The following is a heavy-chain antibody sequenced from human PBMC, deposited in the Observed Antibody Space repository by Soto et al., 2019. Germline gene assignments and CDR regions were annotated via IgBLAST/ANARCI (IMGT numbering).Heavy chain of an antibody. CDR3: ARSTIFGVVITHYYYYGMDV. CDR1: GFTFSSYE. CDR2: ISSSGSTI. J-gene: IGHJ6*02. V-gene: IGHV3-48*03. D-gene: IGHD3-3*01. Sequence: GGSLRLSCAASGFTFSSYEMNWVRQAPGKGLEWVSYISSSGSTIYYADSVKGRFTISRDNAKNSLYLQMNSLRAEDTAVYYCARSTIFGVVITHYYYYGMDVWGQGTTVTVS.